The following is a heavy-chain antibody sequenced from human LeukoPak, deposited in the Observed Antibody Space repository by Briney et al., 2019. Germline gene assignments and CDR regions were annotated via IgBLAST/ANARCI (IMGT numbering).Heavy chain of an antibody. CDR1: GFTFSSYW. V-gene: IGHV3-7*01. J-gene: IGHJ6*02. CDR2: IKQDGSEK. Sequence: PGGSLRLSCAASGFTFSSYWMSWVRQAPGKGLEWVANIKQDGSEKYYVDSVKGRFTISRDNAKNSLYLQMNSLRAEDTAVYYCARALGILEWLLHHYYYGMDVWGQGTTVTVSS. CDR3: ARALGILEWLLHHYYYGMDV. D-gene: IGHD3-3*01.